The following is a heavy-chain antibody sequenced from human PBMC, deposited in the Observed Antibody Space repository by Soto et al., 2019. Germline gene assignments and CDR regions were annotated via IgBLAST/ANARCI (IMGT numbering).Heavy chain of an antibody. V-gene: IGHV3-7*01. CDR2: IKQDGSEK. Sequence: XESLILSCAASGFTFSSYWMSGVRQAPGKGLEWVANIKQDGSEKYYVDSAKGRFTISRDNAKNSLYLQMNSLRAEDTAVYYCARETGMALDYWGQGTLVTVSS. CDR1: GFTFSSYW. J-gene: IGHJ4*02. D-gene: IGHD3-10*01. CDR3: ARETGMALDY.